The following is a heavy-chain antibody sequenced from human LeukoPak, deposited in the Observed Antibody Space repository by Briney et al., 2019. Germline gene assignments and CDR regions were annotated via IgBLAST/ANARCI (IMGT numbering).Heavy chain of an antibody. CDR2: IYYSGST. D-gene: IGHD3-16*01. J-gene: IGHJ5*02. CDR3: ARDRGSPIGDNWFDP. V-gene: IGHV4-39*07. CDR1: GDSISSTNYY. Sequence: SETLSLTCTVSGDSISSTNYYWGWIRQPPGKGLEWIGSIYYSGSTYYNPSLESRVTISVDTSKNQFSLKLSSVTAADTAVYYCARDRGSPIGDNWFDPWGQGTLVTVSS.